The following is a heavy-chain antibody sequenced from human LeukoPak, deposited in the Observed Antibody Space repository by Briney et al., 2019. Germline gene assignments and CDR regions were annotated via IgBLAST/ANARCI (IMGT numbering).Heavy chain of an antibody. J-gene: IGHJ4*02. CDR2: IYSGGST. CDR3: ARAELGPNDY. Sequence: GGSLRLSCAASGFTVSSNYMSWIRQAPGKGLEWVSVIYSGGSTYYADSVKGRFTISRDNSKNTLYLQMNSLRAEDTAVYYCARAELGPNDYWGQGTLVTVSS. V-gene: IGHV3-66*01. CDR1: GFTVSSNY. D-gene: IGHD1-26*01.